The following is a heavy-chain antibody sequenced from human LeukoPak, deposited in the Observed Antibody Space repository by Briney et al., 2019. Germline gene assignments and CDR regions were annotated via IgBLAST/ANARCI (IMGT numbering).Heavy chain of an antibody. Sequence: GGSLRLSCAASGFTFDDYAMHWVRQAPGKGLEWVSLITWDGGSTYYVDSVKGRFTISRDNSKNSLYLQMNSLRAADTALYYCAKGAQDMTTPTSHNYYTTDVWGQGTTVTVSS. V-gene: IGHV3-43D*03. CDR1: GFTFDDYA. J-gene: IGHJ6*02. CDR3: AKGAQDMTTPTSHNYYTTDV. D-gene: IGHD1-1*01. CDR2: ITWDGGST.